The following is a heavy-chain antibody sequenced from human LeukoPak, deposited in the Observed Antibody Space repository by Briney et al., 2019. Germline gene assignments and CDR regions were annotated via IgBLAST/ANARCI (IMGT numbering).Heavy chain of an antibody. Sequence: GGSLRLSCAASGFTFNSYAMFWVRQAPGKGLEFVSAISGNGFNTNYANSVKDRFSISRDNSNSTLYLQMGSLRPEDMAVYYCARGISFSGSWPFDQWGQGTLVTVSS. CDR2: ISGNGFNT. D-gene: IGHD2-15*01. V-gene: IGHV3-64*01. J-gene: IGHJ4*02. CDR1: GFTFNSYA. CDR3: ARGISFSGSWPFDQ.